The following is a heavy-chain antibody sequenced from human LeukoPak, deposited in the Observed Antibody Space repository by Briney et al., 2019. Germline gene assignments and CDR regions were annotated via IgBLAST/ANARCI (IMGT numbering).Heavy chain of an antibody. CDR2: ISAYNGNT. CDR3: AGAGDQHYYGMDV. D-gene: IGHD7-27*01. V-gene: IGHV1-18*04. CDR1: GYTFSSYA. J-gene: IGHJ6*02. Sequence: ASVKVSCKASGYTFSSYAMNWVRQAPGQGLEWMGWISAYNGNTNYAQKLQGRVTMTTDTSTSTAYMELRSLRSDDTAVYYCAGAGDQHYYGMDVWGQGTTVTVSS.